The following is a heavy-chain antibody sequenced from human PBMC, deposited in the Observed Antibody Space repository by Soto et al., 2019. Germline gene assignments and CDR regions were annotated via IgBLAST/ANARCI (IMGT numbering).Heavy chain of an antibody. CDR1: GDIVSSNSVA. D-gene: IGHD1-26*01. CDR2: TYYKSKWYN. CDR3: ARDTPAKGSYFDY. V-gene: IGHV6-1*01. Sequence: SQTLSLTCAISGDIVSSNSVAWNWIRQSPSRGLEWLGRTYYKSKWYNDYAVSVKSRITINPDTSKNQFSLQLNSVTPEDTAVYYCARDTPAKGSYFDYRGKGTLVTVSS. J-gene: IGHJ4*02.